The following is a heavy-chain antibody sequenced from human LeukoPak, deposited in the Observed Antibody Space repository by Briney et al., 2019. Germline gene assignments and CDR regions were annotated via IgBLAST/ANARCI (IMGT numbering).Heavy chain of an antibody. CDR1: GGSISSYY. J-gene: IGHJ4*02. CDR3: ARGGGELLNY. CDR2: IYYSGST. V-gene: IGHV4-59*01. Sequence: PSETLSLTCTVSGGSISSYYWSWIRQPPGKGLEWIGYIYYSGSTNYNPSLKSRVTISVDTSKNQFSLKLSSVTAADTAVYYCARGGGELLNYWGQGTLVTVSS. D-gene: IGHD3-10*01.